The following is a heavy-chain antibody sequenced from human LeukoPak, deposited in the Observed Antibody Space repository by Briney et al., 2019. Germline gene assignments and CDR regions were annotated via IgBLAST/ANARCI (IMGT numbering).Heavy chain of an antibody. CDR2: IYYTGST. J-gene: IGHJ3*02. CDR1: GGSISSYY. Sequence: PSETLSLTCTVSGGSISSYYWSWIRQPPGKGLEWIGYIYYTGSTNYNPSLKSRVTISVDTSKNQFSLKLSSVTAADTAVYYCARDMTIADAFAIWGQGTMVTVSS. CDR3: ARDMTIADAFAI. D-gene: IGHD4/OR15-4a*01. V-gene: IGHV4-59*01.